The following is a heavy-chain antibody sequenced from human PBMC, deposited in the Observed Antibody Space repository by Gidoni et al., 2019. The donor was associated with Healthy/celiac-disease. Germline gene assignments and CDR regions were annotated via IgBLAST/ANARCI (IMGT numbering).Heavy chain of an antibody. J-gene: IGHJ2*01. V-gene: IGHV1-69*06. CDR3: ARGAKRVTIFGVVREGARYFDL. D-gene: IGHD3-3*01. CDR2: IIPIFGTA. Sequence: QVQLVQSGAEVKKPGSSVKVSCKASGGTFSSYAISWVRQAPGQGLEWMGGIIPIFGTANYAQKFQGRVTITADKSTSTAYMELSSLRSEDTAVYYCARGAKRVTIFGVVREGARYFDLWGRGTLVTVSS. CDR1: GGTFSSYA.